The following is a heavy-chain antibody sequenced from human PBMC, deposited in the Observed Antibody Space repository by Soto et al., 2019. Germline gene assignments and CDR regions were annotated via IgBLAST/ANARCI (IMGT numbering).Heavy chain of an antibody. CDR2: IIPIFGTA. CDR1: GGTFSSYA. V-gene: IGHV1-69*12. Sequence: QVQLVQSGAEVKKPGSSMKVSCKASGGTFSSYAISWVRQAPGQGLEWMGGIIPIFGTADYAQKFQCRVTVTADESRSAAYGELSSLRSEDTAVYYCAKNPENYYYGMDVWGQGTTVTVSS. J-gene: IGHJ6*02. CDR3: AKNPENYYYGMDV.